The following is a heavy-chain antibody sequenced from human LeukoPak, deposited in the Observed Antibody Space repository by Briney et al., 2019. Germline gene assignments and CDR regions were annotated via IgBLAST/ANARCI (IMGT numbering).Heavy chain of an antibody. V-gene: IGHV1-24*01. D-gene: IGHD3-22*01. J-gene: IGHJ6*02. CDR3: ATSDDSSGYARVNYYYGMDV. Sequence: GASVKVSCKVSGYILTELSMHWVRQAPGKGLEWMGGFDPEDGETIYAQKFQGRVTMTEDTSTDTAYMELSSLRSEDTAVYYCATSDDSSGYARVNYYYGMDVWGQGTTVTVSS. CDR1: GYILTELS. CDR2: FDPEDGET.